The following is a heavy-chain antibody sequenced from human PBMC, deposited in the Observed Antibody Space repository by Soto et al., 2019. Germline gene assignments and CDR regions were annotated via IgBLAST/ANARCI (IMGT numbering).Heavy chain of an antibody. J-gene: IGHJ4*02. D-gene: IGHD1-26*01. V-gene: IGHV4-59*08. Sequence: SETLSLTCTVSGGSISSYYWSWIRQPPGKGLEWIGYIYYSGSTNYNPSLKSRVTISVDKSKNQFSLNLNSVTAADTAVYYRARHSGSYFRDYWGQGTLVTVSS. CDR1: GGSISSYY. CDR2: IYYSGST. CDR3: ARHSGSYFRDY.